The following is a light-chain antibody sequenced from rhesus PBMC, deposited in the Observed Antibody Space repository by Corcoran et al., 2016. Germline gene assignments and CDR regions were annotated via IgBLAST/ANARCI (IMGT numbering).Light chain of an antibody. Sequence: DIQMTQSPSSLSVSVGDRVTITCRTSQAISSYLAWYQQKPGKPPKLLISTPSTLQSGVPSRFSGSGSGTHFTLTISSLQPEDFGTYYCQQHHSFPPSFGQGTKVEIK. CDR3: QQHHSFPPS. CDR2: TPS. CDR1: QAISSY. J-gene: IGKJ2*01. V-gene: IGKV1-25*01.